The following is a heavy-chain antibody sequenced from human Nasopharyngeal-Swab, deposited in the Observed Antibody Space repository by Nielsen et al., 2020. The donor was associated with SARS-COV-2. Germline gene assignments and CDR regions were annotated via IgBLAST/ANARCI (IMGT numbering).Heavy chain of an antibody. J-gene: IGHJ4*02. CDR1: GFPFDDYA. Sequence: GGSLRLSCVASGFPFDDYAMSWVRLLPGRGLQWVAAITWNSGNIGYADSVKGRFTVSRDNADNSLFLQMDSLRPEDTAFYYCAKSLYTSTWSYYFDIWGQGSMVTVSS. V-gene: IGHV3-9*01. CDR2: ITWNSGNI. D-gene: IGHD6-13*01. CDR3: AKSLYTSTWSYYFDI.